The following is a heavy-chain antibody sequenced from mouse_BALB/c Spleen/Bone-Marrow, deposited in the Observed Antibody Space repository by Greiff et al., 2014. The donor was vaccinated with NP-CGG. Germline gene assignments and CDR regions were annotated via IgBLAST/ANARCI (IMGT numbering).Heavy chain of an antibody. CDR2: IDPANGNT. CDR1: GFNIKDTY. CDR3: APYYYGSSQFAY. V-gene: IGHV14-3*02. D-gene: IGHD1-1*01. J-gene: IGHJ3*01. Sequence: VQLQQSGAELVKPGASVKLSCTASGFNIKDTYMHWVKQRPEQGLEWIGRIDPANGNTKYDPKFQGKATITADTSSNTAYLQLSSLTSEDTAVYYCAPYYYGSSQFAYWGRGTLVTVSA.